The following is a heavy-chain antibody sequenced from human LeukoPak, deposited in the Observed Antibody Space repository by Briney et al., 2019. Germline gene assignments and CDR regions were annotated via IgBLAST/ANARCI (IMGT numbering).Heavy chain of an antibody. V-gene: IGHV1-2*02. D-gene: IGHD2-21*01. CDR2: INPRSGGT. J-gene: IGHJ4*02. CDR3: ARHVSSSGEDS. CDR1: GYTFTSYG. Sequence: GASVKVSCKASGYTFTSYGISWVRQAPGQGLEWMGWINPRSGGTNFAQKFQGRVTMTRDTSISAAYMELSRLRSGDTAVYYCARHVSSSGEDSWGQGTLVTVSS.